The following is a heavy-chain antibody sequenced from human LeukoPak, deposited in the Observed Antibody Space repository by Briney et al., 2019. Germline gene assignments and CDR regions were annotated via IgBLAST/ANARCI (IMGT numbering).Heavy chain of an antibody. CDR3: ARGPYSSGSIVLPMLFDP. CDR1: GFTFSSYA. V-gene: IGHV3-23*01. CDR2: ISSSDDYT. D-gene: IGHD3-22*01. J-gene: IGHJ5*02. Sequence: GGSLRLSCAASGFTFSSYAMSWVRQAPGKGLEWVSTISSSDDYTYYADSVKGRFTISRDNAKNSLYLQMNSLRAEDTAVYYCARGPYSSGSIVLPMLFDPWGQGTLVTVSS.